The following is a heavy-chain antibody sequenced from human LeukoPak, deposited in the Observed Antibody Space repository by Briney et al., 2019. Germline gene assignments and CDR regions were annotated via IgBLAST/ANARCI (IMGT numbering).Heavy chain of an antibody. D-gene: IGHD4-23*01. Sequence: PGGSLRLSCAASGFTFRSYGMSWVRQAPGKGLEWVANIKPDDTEKYYGNSVKGRFTILRDNAKNSVYVQMNSLRDEDTAVYYCVTHEVTVITRSTFDNWGQGTLVTVSS. J-gene: IGHJ4*02. CDR2: IKPDDTEK. CDR1: GFTFRSYG. V-gene: IGHV3-7*01. CDR3: VTHEVTVITRSTFDN.